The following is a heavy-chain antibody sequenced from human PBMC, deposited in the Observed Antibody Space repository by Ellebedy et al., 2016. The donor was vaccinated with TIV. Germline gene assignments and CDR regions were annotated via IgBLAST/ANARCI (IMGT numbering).Heavy chain of an antibody. CDR3: VRRHWSAFDL. Sequence: GESLKISCAATGFTFDRNAMHWVRQAPGKGLEWVGRIGNKVNSHVTQYAASVRGRFTISRDDSDNSVSLDMNSLKSEDTAVYYCVRRHWSAFDLWGQGTMVAVSS. J-gene: IGHJ3*01. D-gene: IGHD1-1*01. CDR2: IGNKVNSHVT. CDR1: GFTFDRNA. V-gene: IGHV3-72*01.